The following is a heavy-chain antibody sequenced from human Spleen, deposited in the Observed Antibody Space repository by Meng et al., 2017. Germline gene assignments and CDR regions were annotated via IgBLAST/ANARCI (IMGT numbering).Heavy chain of an antibody. V-gene: IGHV4-61*01. D-gene: IGHD3-22*01. J-gene: IGHJ3*02. CDR1: GGSVSSGSYY. CDR2: IYYSGST. CDR3: ARDRFRYYYDSSGSPFDI. Sequence: SETLSLTCTVSGGSVSSGSYYWSWIRQPPGKGLEWIGYIYYSGSTNYNPSLKSRVTISVDTSKNQFSLKLSSVTAADTAVYYCARDRFRYYYDSSGSPFDIWGQGTMVTVSS.